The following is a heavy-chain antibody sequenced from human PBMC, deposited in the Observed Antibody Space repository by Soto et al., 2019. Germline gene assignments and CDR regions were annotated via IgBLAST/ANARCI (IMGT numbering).Heavy chain of an antibody. D-gene: IGHD1-26*01. V-gene: IGHV3-33*01. Sequence: LVESGGGVAQPGRSLRLSCATSGFSFGPSGMHWVRQAPGKGLEWVAIIWNDGSTTYYADSVRYRFTISRDNSKNTLYLQMNSLRDEDTAVYYCARDGSYYDVDYWGQGTLVTVSS. J-gene: IGHJ4*02. CDR1: GFSFGPSG. CDR3: ARDGSYYDVDY. CDR2: IWNDGSTT.